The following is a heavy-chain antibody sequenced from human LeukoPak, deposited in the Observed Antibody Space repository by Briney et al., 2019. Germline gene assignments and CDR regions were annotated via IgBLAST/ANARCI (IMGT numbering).Heavy chain of an antibody. D-gene: IGHD2-15*01. CDR2: ISAYNGNT. Sequence: ASVTVSYKASGYTFTNYGISWVRQAPGQGLEWMGWISAYNGNTNYAQKLQGRVTMTTDTSTSTAYMELRSLRSDDTAVYYCARESVVEYYFDYWGQGTLVTVSS. J-gene: IGHJ4*02. CDR1: GYTFTNYG. CDR3: ARESVVEYYFDY. V-gene: IGHV1-18*04.